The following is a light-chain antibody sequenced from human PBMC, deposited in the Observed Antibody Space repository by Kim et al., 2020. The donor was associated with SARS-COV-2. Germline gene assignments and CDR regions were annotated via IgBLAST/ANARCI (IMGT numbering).Light chain of an antibody. CDR2: TAS. J-gene: IGKJ1*01. CDR3: QQYSSYWT. V-gene: IGKV1-5*03. CDR1: QSISSW. Sequence: SASVGDRVTNTCRASQSISSWLAWYQQKPGKAPKFLISTASTLESGVPSRFSGSGSGTEFPLTISSLQPDDFATYYCQQYSSYWTFGQGTKVDIK.